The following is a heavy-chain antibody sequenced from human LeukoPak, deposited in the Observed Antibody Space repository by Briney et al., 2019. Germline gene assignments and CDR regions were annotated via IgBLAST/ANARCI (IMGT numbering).Heavy chain of an antibody. CDR2: IYHSGST. CDR3: AIFGVDTYDAFDI. J-gene: IGHJ3*02. D-gene: IGHD3-3*01. V-gene: IGHV4-4*02. Sequence: SETLSLTCAVSGGSISTNNWWSWVRQPPGKGLEWIGEIYHSGSTNYNPSLKSPVTISVDKSKNQFSLRLSSVSAADTAVYYCAIFGVDTYDAFDIWGQGTMVTVSS. CDR1: GGSISTNNW.